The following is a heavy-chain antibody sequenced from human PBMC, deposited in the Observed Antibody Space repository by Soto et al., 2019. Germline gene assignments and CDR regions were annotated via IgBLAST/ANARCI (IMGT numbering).Heavy chain of an antibody. CDR2: VYSSGRT. CDR3: ATLGIAGTTSHYYYGMDV. D-gene: IGHD1-7*01. J-gene: IGHJ6*02. Sequence: HVQLQESGPGLVKPSQTLSLTCTVSGVSITSGDYNWSWLRQAPGKGLEWIGFVYSSGRTYSNPSLKSRLTMSADTSKNQFSLKVNSVTAADTAVYYCATLGIAGTTSHYYYGMDVWGQGTPVAVSS. V-gene: IGHV4-30-4*01. CDR1: GVSITSGDYN.